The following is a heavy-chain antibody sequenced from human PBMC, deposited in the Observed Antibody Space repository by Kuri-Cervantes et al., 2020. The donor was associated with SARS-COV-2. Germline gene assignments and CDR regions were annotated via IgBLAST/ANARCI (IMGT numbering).Heavy chain of an antibody. Sequence: SVKVSCKASGGTFSSYAISWVRQAPGQGLEWMGGIITIFGTANYAQKFQGRVTITTDESTSTAYMELSSLRSEDTAVYYCARGDRNYSSSWYGDAFDIWGQGTMVTVSS. CDR1: GGTFSSYA. D-gene: IGHD6-13*01. CDR2: IITIFGTA. J-gene: IGHJ3*02. V-gene: IGHV1-69*05. CDR3: ARGDRNYSSSWYGDAFDI.